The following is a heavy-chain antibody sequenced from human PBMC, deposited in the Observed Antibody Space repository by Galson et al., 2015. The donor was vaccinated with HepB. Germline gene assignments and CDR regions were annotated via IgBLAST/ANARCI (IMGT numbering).Heavy chain of an antibody. V-gene: IGHV3-23*01. J-gene: IGHJ5*02. Sequence: SLRLSCAASGFTFSTYAMNWVRQAPGKGLEWVSGITATGGALYYADSVRGRFTISRDNSKNTLYLQLNSLRAEDTALYYCARGVDSVSLFDPWVQGTLVTVAS. CDR2: ITATGGAL. D-gene: IGHD2-21*02. CDR3: ARGVDSVSLFDP. CDR1: GFTFSTYA.